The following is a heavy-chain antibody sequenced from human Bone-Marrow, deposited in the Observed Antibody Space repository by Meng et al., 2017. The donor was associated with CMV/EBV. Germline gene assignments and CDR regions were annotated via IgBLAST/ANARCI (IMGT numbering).Heavy chain of an antibody. CDR2: ISSSSSYI. D-gene: IGHD3-10*01. CDR1: GFTFDEYS. V-gene: IGHV3-21*01. Sequence: GGSLRLSCAASGFTFDEYSMHWVRQAPGKGLEWVSSISSSSSYIYYADSVKGRFTISRDNAKNSLYLQMNSLRAEDTAVYYCARAGFGELLYKSNYYYYGMDVWGQGTTVTVSS. CDR3: ARAGFGELLYKSNYYYYGMDV. J-gene: IGHJ6*02.